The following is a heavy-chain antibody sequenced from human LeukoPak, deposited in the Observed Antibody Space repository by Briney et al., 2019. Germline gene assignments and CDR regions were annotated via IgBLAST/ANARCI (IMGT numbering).Heavy chain of an antibody. Sequence: AASVKVSCKASGYTFTSYGLSWVRQAPGQGLEWIGWISAYNGNTNYAQKLQGRVTMTTDTSTSTAYMELRSLRSDDTAVYYCARDCDRSDYYCYWGQGTLVTVSS. D-gene: IGHD3-22*01. CDR3: ARDCDRSDYYCY. CDR1: GYTFTSYG. J-gene: IGHJ4*02. CDR2: ISAYNGNT. V-gene: IGHV1-18*01.